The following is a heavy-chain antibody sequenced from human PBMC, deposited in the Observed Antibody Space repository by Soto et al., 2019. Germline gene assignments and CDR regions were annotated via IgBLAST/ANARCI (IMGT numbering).Heavy chain of an antibody. CDR3: AKEYSSAWKTVDY. CDR2: ISDIGGTT. D-gene: IGHD6-19*01. CDR1: GFTFNSYA. V-gene: IGHV3-23*01. J-gene: IGHJ4*02. Sequence: EVQLLESGGGLVQPGRSLRLSCAASGFTFNSYAVSWVRQAPGKGLEWVSAISDIGGTTYYADSVKGRFTISRDNSMNTLYLQMNSLRAEDTAVYYWAKEYSSAWKTVDYWGQGTLVTVSS.